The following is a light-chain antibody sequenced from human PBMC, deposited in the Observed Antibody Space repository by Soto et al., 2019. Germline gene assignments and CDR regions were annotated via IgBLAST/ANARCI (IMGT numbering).Light chain of an antibody. J-gene: IGKJ5*01. CDR3: QQRNIWPTVT. CDR2: GAF. Sequence: EIVWTQSPATLSLSPGDSATLSCRASPSVTNYLAWYQQKPCQAHRLIIYGAFNRATGIPARFSGNGSGTDFTLTISSLEPEDLAVYYCQQRNIWPTVTCGQGTRLDIK. V-gene: IGKV3-11*01. CDR1: PSVTNY.